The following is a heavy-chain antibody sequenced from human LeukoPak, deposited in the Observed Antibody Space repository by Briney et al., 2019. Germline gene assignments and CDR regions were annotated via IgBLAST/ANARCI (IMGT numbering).Heavy chain of an antibody. Sequence: PSETLSLTCTVSGGSISTSSYYWGWIRQPPGKGLESIGIIYYSGTTYYNPSLKNRITISVDTSKNQFSLKLSSVTAADTALYYCARLGCSGAGCYLDCWGQGTLVTVSS. CDR2: IYYSGTT. CDR3: ARLGCSGAGCYLDC. D-gene: IGHD2-8*02. CDR1: GGSISTSSYY. J-gene: IGHJ4*02. V-gene: IGHV4-39*01.